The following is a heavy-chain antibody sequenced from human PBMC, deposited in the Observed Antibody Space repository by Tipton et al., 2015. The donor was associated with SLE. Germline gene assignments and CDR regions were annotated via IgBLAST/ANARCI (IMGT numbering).Heavy chain of an antibody. J-gene: IGHJ4*02. V-gene: IGHV3-30*14. D-gene: IGHD2-15*01. CDR3: AREGGEGYFDY. CDR2: ISSDGSNK. CDR1: RFTFSSYA. Sequence: SLRLSCAASRFTFSSYAIHWVRQAPGEGLEWVALISSDGSNKYYADSVKGRFTISRENGQNSLYLQINSLRPGDTAVYYCAREGGEGYFDYWGQGILVTVSS.